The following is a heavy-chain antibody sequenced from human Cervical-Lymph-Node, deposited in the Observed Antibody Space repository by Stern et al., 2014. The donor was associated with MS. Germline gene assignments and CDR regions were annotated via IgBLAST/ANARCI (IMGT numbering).Heavy chain of an antibody. J-gene: IGHJ4*02. D-gene: IGHD1-26*01. CDR2: VYYTGPT. CDR3: ARDEGGSYDH. Sequence: QVQLQESGPGLVKPAETLSLTCTISGGSITSHYWSWIRQPPGKGLEYIGYVYYTGPTNYNPSLNGRVAISVDTSKNQFFLKLSSVTAADTAVYFCARDEGGSYDHWGQGTLVTVSS. CDR1: GGSITSHY. V-gene: IGHV4-59*11.